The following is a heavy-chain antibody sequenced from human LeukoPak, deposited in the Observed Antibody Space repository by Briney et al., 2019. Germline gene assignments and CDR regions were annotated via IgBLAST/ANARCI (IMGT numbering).Heavy chain of an antibody. Sequence: SETLSLTCAVYGGSFSGYYWSWIRQPPGKGLEWIGEINHSGSTNYNPSLKSRVTISVDTSKNQFSLKLSSVTAADTAVYYCARSRPIVVVTARVHYFDYWGQGTLVTVSS. CDR1: GGSFSGYY. D-gene: IGHD2-21*02. CDR2: INHSGST. CDR3: ARSRPIVVVTARVHYFDY. J-gene: IGHJ4*02. V-gene: IGHV4-34*01.